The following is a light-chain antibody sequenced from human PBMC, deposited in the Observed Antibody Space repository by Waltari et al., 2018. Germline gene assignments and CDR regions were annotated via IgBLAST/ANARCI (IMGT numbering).Light chain of an antibody. V-gene: IGKV1-33*01. CDR2: GAS. CDR3: QQYENLPLT. J-gene: IGKJ4*01. Sequence: DIQMTQSPSSLSASVGDRVTITCQASQDISNYLNWYQQKPGKAPKLLIYGASNLATGVPSRFSGSGSGTEFTFTISSLQPEDIATYYCQQYENLPLTFGGGTMLEIK. CDR1: QDISNY.